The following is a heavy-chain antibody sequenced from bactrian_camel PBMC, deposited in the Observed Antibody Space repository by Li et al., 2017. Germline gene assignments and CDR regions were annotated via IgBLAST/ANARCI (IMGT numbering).Heavy chain of an antibody. CDR3: AADRPGLSGGRWSNWGEYKY. D-gene: IGHD6*01. Sequence: QVQLVESGGGSVLAGGSLTLSCTVYGYTYSDWIWLSIGWFRQVPGHEREAVAAIDVDGSPRYADSVKGRFTILKDNAKNSLSLQMGSLEPEDTATYYCAADRPGLSGGRWSNWGEYKYWGQGTQVTVS. CDR2: IDVDGSP. V-gene: IGHV3S53*01. J-gene: IGHJ4*01. CDR1: GYTYSDWIWLS.